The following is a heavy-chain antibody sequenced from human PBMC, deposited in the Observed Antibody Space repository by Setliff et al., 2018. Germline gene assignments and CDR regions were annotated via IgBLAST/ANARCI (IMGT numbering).Heavy chain of an antibody. CDR2: MTRRTSSGTHI. D-gene: IGHD2-2*01. Sequence: PGGSLRLSCTASGLSYINDWVSWVRQVPGKGLEWVSSMTRRTSSGTHIYYTSSVKGRFTISRDNAKNSLFLQMSSLIAEDTAVYYCARGWVDCTISTCSPGVFDFWGRGTMVTVSS. CDR1: GLSYINDW. CDR3: ARGWVDCTISTCSPGVFDF. J-gene: IGHJ3*01. V-gene: IGHV3-21*01.